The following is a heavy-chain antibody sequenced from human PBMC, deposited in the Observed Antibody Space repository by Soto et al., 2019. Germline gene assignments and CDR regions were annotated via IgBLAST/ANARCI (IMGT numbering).Heavy chain of an antibody. CDR2: ISGSGGST. V-gene: IGHV3-23*01. J-gene: IGHJ6*02. CDR3: AKGPRATPPHDYGMDV. Sequence: EVQLLESGGGLVQPGGSLRVSCVASGFTFSSYVMNWVRQAPGKGLYWVSGISGSGGSTYYADSVKGRFTISRDNSTNTLYLQMNSLRVEDTAVYYCAKGPRATPPHDYGMDVWGQGTTVTVSS. D-gene: IGHD5-12*01. CDR1: GFTFSSYV.